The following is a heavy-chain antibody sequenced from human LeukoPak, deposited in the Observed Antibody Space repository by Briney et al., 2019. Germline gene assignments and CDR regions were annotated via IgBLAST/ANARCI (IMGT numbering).Heavy chain of an antibody. CDR3: AFDSSGYSNAYDI. CDR2: IYHSGST. J-gene: IGHJ3*02. D-gene: IGHD3-22*01. Sequence: SETLSLTCAVSGGSIKSNNWWSWVRQPPGKGLEWIGEIYHSGSTNYNPSLESRVTVSVDKSKNQFSLDLSSVTAADTAVYFCAFDSSGYSNAYDIWGQGTMVTVSS. V-gene: IGHV4-4*02. CDR1: GGSIKSNNW.